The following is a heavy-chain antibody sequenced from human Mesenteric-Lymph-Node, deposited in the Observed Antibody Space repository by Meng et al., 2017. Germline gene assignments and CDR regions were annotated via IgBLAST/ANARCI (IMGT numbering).Heavy chain of an antibody. J-gene: IGHJ5*02. CDR3: ARTPRRGYSYGYGLNNWFDP. CDR2: INHSGST. V-gene: IGHV4-34*01. CDR1: GGSFSGYY. Sequence: GSLRLSCAVYGGSFSGYYWSWIRQPPGKGLEWIGEINHSGSTNYNPSLKSRVTISVDTSKNQFSLKLSSVTAADTAVYYCARTPRRGYSYGYGLNNWFDPWGQGTLVTVSS. D-gene: IGHD5-18*01.